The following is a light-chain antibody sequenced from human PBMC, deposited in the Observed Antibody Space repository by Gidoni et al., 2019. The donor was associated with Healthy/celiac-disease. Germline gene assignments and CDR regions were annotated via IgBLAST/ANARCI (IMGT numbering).Light chain of an antibody. CDR2: DAS. CDR3: QQYDNPPYT. CDR1: QDISNY. V-gene: IGKV1-33*01. J-gene: IGKJ2*01. Sequence: DIQMTQSPSSLSASVGDRVTITCQASQDISNYLNWYQQNPGKAPKLLIYDASNFETGVPSSFSGSGSSTDFTFTIISLQPADIATYYCQQYDNPPYTFGPGTKLEIK.